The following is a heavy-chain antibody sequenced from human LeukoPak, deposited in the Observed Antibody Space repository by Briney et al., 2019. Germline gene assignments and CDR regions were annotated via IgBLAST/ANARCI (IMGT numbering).Heavy chain of an antibody. J-gene: IGHJ3*02. CDR2: ISYDGSNK. CDR1: GFTFSSYA. D-gene: IGHD3-22*01. CDR3: AGSGYNAFDI. Sequence: GGSLRLSCAASGFTFSSYAMHWVRQAPGKGLEWVAVISYDGSNKYYADSVKGRFTISRDNSKNTLYLQMNSLRAEDTAVYYCAGSGYNAFDIWGQGTMVTVPS. V-gene: IGHV3-30*01.